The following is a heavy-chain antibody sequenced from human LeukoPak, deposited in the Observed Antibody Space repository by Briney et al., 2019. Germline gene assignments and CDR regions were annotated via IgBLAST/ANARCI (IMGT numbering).Heavy chain of an antibody. V-gene: IGHV3-30-3*01. D-gene: IGHD2-2*01. J-gene: IGHJ4*02. CDR2: ISYDGSNK. Sequence: GGSLRLSCAASGFTFSSYAMHWVRQAPGKGLEWVAVISYDGSNKYYADSVKGRFTISRDNSKNTLYLQMNSLRAEDTAVYYCARDREYQLQPFDYWGQGTLVTVSS. CDR1: GFTFSSYA. CDR3: ARDREYQLQPFDY.